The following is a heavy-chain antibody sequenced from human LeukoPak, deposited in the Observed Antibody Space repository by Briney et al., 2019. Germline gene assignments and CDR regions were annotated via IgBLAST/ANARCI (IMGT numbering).Heavy chain of an antibody. CDR2: IRAYNGNT. J-gene: IGHJ4*02. V-gene: IGHV1-18*04. CDR3: SRRADGVLNPLFDY. Sequence: ASVKVSYKASGYTFASYGISWVRQAPGHGFEWMGWIRAYNGNTNYAQKFQRRVTMTTETSTSTAYMEVRSLRSDDTAVYYCSRRADGVLNPLFDYWGQGTLVTVSS. D-gene: IGHD1-14*01. CDR1: GYTFASYG.